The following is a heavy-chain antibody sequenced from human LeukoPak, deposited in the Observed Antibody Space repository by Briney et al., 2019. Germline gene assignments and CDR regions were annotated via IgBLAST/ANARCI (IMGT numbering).Heavy chain of an antibody. CDR1: GYSISSGYY. Sequence: SETLSLTCTVSGYSISSGYYWSWIRQPPGKGLEWIGYIYYSGRTNYNPSLKSRVTISVDTSKHQFSLKLSSVTAADTAVYYCATGGPGWFDPWGQGTLVTVSS. D-gene: IGHD3-16*01. CDR2: IYYSGRT. V-gene: IGHV4-61*01. CDR3: ATGGPGWFDP. J-gene: IGHJ5*02.